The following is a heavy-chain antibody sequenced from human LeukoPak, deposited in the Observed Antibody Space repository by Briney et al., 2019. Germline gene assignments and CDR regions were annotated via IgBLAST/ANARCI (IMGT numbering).Heavy chain of an antibody. V-gene: IGHV4-61*02. Sequence: SETLSLTCTVSGGSISSGNYYWSWIRKPAGKGLEWIGRIYTSGSTNYNPSLKSRVTMSVDTSKNQFSLKLSSVTAADTAVYYCARSLGSGWYWGYFDYWGQGTLVTVSS. J-gene: IGHJ4*02. D-gene: IGHD6-19*01. CDR1: GGSISSGNYY. CDR3: ARSLGSGWYWGYFDY. CDR2: IYTSGST.